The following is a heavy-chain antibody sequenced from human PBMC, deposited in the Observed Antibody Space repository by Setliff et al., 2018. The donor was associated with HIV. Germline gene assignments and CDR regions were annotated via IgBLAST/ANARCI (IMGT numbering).Heavy chain of an antibody. V-gene: IGHV3-7*03. CDR1: GFTFSNYW. CDR2: IKQDGSEE. Sequence: LSLSCAASGFTFSNYWMSWVRQVPGKGLEWVANIKQDGSEENYLSSVKGRFTISRDNAKNSLYLQMNSLRAEDTAVYYCAMAVIFDYWGQGTLVTVSS. D-gene: IGHD6-19*01. CDR3: AMAVIFDY. J-gene: IGHJ4*02.